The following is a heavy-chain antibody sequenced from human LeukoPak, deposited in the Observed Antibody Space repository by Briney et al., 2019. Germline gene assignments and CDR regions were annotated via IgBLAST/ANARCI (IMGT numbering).Heavy chain of an antibody. D-gene: IGHD1-26*01. CDR1: GGSISSYY. CDR3: ARLVVGATYFDY. J-gene: IGHJ4*02. V-gene: IGHV4-59*08. CDR2: IYYSGST. Sequence: PSETLSLTCTVSGGSISSYYWSWIRQPPGKGLEYIGYIYYSGSTNYNPSLMSRVTISVDTSKNQFSLKLSSVTAADTAVYYCARLVVGATYFDYWGQGTLVTVSS.